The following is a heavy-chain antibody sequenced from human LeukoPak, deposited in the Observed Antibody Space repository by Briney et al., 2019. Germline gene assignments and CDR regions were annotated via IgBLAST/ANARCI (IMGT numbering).Heavy chain of an antibody. J-gene: IGHJ4*02. V-gene: IGHV4-30-4*08. CDR3: ARVRGYSGYDVLYFFDY. D-gene: IGHD5-12*01. CDR1: GGSMSSGDYY. Sequence: SETLSLTCTVSGGSMSSGDYYWSWIRQPPGKGLEWIGYIYYSGNTYYNPSLERRVTISVDTSKNQLSLKLNSVTAADTAVYYCARVRGYSGYDVLYFFDYWGQGTLATVSS. CDR2: IYYSGNT.